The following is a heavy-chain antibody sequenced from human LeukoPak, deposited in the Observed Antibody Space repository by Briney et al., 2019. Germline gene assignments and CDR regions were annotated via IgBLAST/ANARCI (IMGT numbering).Heavy chain of an antibody. Sequence: GASVKVSCNASGGTFSSYAISWVRQAPGQGLEWMGGIIPIFGTANYAQKFQGRVTITADESTSTAYMELSSLRSEDTAVYYCTSSMIVVGNWFDPWGQGTLVTVSS. CDR2: IIPIFGTA. V-gene: IGHV1-69*13. CDR1: GGTFSSYA. D-gene: IGHD3-22*01. J-gene: IGHJ5*02. CDR3: TSSMIVVGNWFDP.